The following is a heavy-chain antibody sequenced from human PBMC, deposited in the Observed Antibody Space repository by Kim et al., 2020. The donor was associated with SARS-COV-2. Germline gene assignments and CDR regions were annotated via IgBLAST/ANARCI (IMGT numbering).Heavy chain of an antibody. Sequence: GKYYVDSVEGRFTISRDNAKNSLSLQMNSLRVEDTAVYYCARFGITGTLDYWGQGTLVTVSS. V-gene: IGHV3-7*03. D-gene: IGHD1-7*01. J-gene: IGHJ4*02. CDR3: ARFGITGTLDY. CDR2: GK.